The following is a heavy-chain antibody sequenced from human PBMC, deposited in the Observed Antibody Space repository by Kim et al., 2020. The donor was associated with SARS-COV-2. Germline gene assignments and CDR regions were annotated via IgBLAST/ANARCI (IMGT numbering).Heavy chain of an antibody. CDR1: GFTFSSYE. Sequence: GGSLRLSCAASGFTFSSYEMNWVRQAPGKGLEWVSYISSGGSTIYYADSVKGRFTISRDNAKNSLYLQMNSLRAEDTAVYYCARDHTLTTFGVVMDYYYMQVGGRGTADRVSS. D-gene: IGHD3-3*01. CDR3: ARDHTLTTFGVVMDYYYMQV. V-gene: IGHV3-48*03. J-gene: IGHJ6*03. CDR2: ISSGGSTI.